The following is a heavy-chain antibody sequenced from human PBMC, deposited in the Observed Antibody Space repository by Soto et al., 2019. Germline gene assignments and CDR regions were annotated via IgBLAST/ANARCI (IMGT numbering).Heavy chain of an antibody. CDR2: IYYSGST. D-gene: IGHD1-26*01. Sequence: QVQLQESGPGLVKPSQTLSLTCTVSGGSISSGGYYWSWIRQHPGKGLEWIGYIYYSGSTYYNPSLNSRGTISVATSKNQFSLKLSAVTAAVTAVYYCAASCVGCGAFNYYGMDVWGQGTTVPVSS. V-gene: IGHV4-31*03. J-gene: IGHJ6*02. CDR1: GGSISSGGYY. CDR3: AASCVGCGAFNYYGMDV.